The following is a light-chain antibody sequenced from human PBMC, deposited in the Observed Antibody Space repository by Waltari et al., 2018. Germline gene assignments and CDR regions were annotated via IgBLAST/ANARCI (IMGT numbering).Light chain of an antibody. J-gene: IGLJ1*01. CDR3: AAWDDSLSVSYV. CDR1: SGNTGNNY. V-gene: IGLV1-47*01. CDR2: RNN. Sequence: QSLLPHPPSTSAPPGQRVSQRCSGSSGNTGNNYGFWYQHLPGTAPKLLIYRNNQRPPGVPDRFSGSKSGTSASLAISGLRPEDEATYYCAAWDDSLSVSYVFGTGTKVTVL.